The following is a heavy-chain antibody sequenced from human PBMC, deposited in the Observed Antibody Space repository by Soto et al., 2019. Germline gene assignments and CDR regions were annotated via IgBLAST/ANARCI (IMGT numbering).Heavy chain of an antibody. CDR1: GFTFSHYD. J-gene: IGHJ6*02. Sequence: GGSLRLSCVVSGFTFSHYDMRWVRQTTGKGLEWVSALGSAGDPYYPGSVKGRFTISRENAKKSLYLQVNSLRAGDTAVYYCARDRGGYDRLYYYHGMDVWGQGTTVTVSS. D-gene: IGHD5-12*01. CDR3: ARDRGGYDRLYYYHGMDV. CDR2: LGSAGDP. V-gene: IGHV3-13*05.